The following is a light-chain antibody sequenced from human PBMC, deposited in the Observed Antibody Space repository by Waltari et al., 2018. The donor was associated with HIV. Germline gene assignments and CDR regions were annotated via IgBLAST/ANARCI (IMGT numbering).Light chain of an antibody. V-gene: IGLV1-51*01. CDR2: DNE. Sequence: QSVLTQPPSVSAAPGQRVTISCSADNSNLGNTFFSWYQQVPGRAPRLVIYDNEKRPPGIPDRFSASKAGMSATLGITGLQIVDEADYYCGTWDSSLNLYVFGTGTTVAVL. CDR3: GTWDSSLNLYV. CDR1: NSNLGNTF. J-gene: IGLJ1*01.